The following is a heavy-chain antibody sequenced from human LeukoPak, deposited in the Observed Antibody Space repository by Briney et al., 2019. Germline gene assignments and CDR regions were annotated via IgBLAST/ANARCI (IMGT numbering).Heavy chain of an antibody. D-gene: IGHD4-17*01. V-gene: IGHV3-21*01. CDR2: ISSSSSYI. Sequence: GGSLRLSCAASGFTVSSNYMSWVRQAPGKGLEWVSSISSSSSYIYYADSVKGRFTISRDNAKNSLYLQMNSLRAEDTAVYYCATGDYGAFDIWGQGTMVTVSS. CDR3: ATGDYGAFDI. CDR1: GFTVSSNY. J-gene: IGHJ3*02.